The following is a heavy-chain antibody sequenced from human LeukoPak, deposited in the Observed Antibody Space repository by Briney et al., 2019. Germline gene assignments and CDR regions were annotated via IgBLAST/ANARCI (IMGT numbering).Heavy chain of an antibody. J-gene: IGHJ6*02. Sequence: SETLSLTCAVYGGSFSGYYWSWIRQPPGKGLEWIGEINHSGSTNYNPSLKSRVLISIDTSKNQFSLKLNSVTAADTAVYYCATLVRGSPYGMDFWGQGTTVTVSS. V-gene: IGHV4-34*01. CDR3: ATLVRGSPYGMDF. CDR2: INHSGST. D-gene: IGHD3-10*01. CDR1: GGSFSGYY.